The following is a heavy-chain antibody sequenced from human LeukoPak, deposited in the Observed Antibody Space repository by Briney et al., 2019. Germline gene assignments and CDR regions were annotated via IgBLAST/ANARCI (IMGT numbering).Heavy chain of an antibody. V-gene: IGHV3-30*04. CDR1: GFTFSSYA. CDR2: ISYDGSNK. J-gene: IGHJ4*02. Sequence: GGSLRLSCAASGFTFSSYAMHWVRQAPGKGLEWVAVISYDGSNKYYADSVKGRFTISRDNSKNTLYLQMNSLRAEDTAVYYCARDQSSALGGYSYGHDYWGQGTLVTVSS. CDR3: ARDQSSALGGYSYGHDY. D-gene: IGHD5-18*01.